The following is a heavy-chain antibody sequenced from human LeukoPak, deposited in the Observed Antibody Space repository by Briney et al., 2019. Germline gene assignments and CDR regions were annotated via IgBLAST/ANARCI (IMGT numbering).Heavy chain of an antibody. J-gene: IGHJ4*02. Sequence: GASVKVSCKASGGTFSSYAISWVRQAPGQGLEWMGWISAYNGNTNYAQKLQGRVTMTTDTSTSTAYMELRSLRSDDTAVYYCARNSLHSGYERGFDYWGQGTLVTVSS. V-gene: IGHV1-18*01. D-gene: IGHD5-12*01. CDR3: ARNSLHSGYERGFDY. CDR1: GGTFSSYA. CDR2: ISAYNGNT.